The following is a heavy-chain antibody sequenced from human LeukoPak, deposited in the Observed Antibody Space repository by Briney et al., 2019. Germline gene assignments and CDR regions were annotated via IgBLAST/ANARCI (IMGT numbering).Heavy chain of an antibody. J-gene: IGHJ4*02. D-gene: IGHD6-19*01. CDR2: ISYDGSNK. V-gene: IGHV3-30*18. CDR1: GFXFSSYG. CDR3: AKDYLDSSGWYYFDY. Sequence: GGSLRLSCAASGFXFSSYGMHWVRQAPGEGLEWVAVISYDGSNKYYADSVKGRFTISRDNFKNTLYLQMNSLRAEDTAVYYCAKDYLDSSGWYYFDYWGQGTLVTVSS.